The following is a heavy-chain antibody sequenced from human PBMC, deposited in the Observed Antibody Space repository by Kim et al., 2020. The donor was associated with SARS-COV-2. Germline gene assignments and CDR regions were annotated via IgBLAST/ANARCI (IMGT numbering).Heavy chain of an antibody. Sequence: SETLSLTCTVSGGSISSSSYYWGWIRQPPGKGLEWIESIYYSGSTYYNPSLKSRVTISVDTSKNQFSLKLSSVTAADTAVYYCARQNRILTGYYLRNYYGMDVWGQGTTVTVSS. D-gene: IGHD3-9*01. CDR2: IYYSGST. CDR1: GGSISSSSYY. CDR3: ARQNRILTGYYLRNYYGMDV. J-gene: IGHJ6*02. V-gene: IGHV4-39*01.